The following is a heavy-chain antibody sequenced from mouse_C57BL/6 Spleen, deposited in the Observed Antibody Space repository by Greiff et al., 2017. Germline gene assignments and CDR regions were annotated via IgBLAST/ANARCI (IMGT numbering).Heavy chain of an antibody. CDR1: GYTFTDYE. CDR2: IDPETGGT. CDR3: TRGGNPYFDY. D-gene: IGHD2-1*01. V-gene: IGHV1-15*01. Sequence: QVQLKESGAEPVRPGASVTLSCKASGYTFTDYEMHWVKQTPVHGLEWIGAIDPETGGTAYNQKFKGKAILTADKSSSTAYMELRSLTSEDSAVYYCTRGGNPYFDYWGQGTTLTVSS. J-gene: IGHJ2*01.